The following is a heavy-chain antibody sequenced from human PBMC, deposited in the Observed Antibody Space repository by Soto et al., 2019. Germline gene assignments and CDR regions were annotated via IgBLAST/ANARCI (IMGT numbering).Heavy chain of an antibody. D-gene: IGHD1-26*01. J-gene: IGHJ4*02. V-gene: IGHV1-69*06. Sequence: QVQLVQSGAEVKKPGSSVKVSCKTSGGTFSTYSIVWVRQAPGEGLEWMGGIIPIFGTANYAQKFQDRVTITADKSPNPAFMELSSLKSEDTAMYYCASSSGNNYGVGTNYYFDFWGQGTLVTVSS. CDR3: ASSSGNNYGVGTNYYFDF. CDR1: GGTFSTYS. CDR2: IIPIFGTA.